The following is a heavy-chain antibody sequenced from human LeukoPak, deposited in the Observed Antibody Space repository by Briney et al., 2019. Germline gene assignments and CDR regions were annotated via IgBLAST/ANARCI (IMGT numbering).Heavy chain of an antibody. CDR3: ARLSYLEVRGGGDAFDI. CDR1: GGSISSGGYY. D-gene: IGHD3-10*01. J-gene: IGHJ3*02. V-gene: IGHV4-31*03. Sequence: SETLSLTCTVSGGSISSGGYYWSWIRQHPGKGLEWIGYIYYSGSTYYNPSLKSRVTISVDTSKNQFSLKLSSVTAADTAVYYCARLSYLEVRGGGDAFDIWGQGTMVTVSS. CDR2: IYYSGST.